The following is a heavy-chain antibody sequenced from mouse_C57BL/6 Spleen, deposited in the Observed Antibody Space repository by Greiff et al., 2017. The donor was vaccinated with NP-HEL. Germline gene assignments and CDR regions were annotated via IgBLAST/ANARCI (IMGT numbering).Heavy chain of an antibody. J-gene: IGHJ3*01. CDR3: ARGLLWPTRGFAY. Sequence: EVQVVESGGGLVKPGGSLKLSCAASGFTFSDYGMHWVRQAPEKGLEWVAYISSGSSTIYYADTVKGRFTISRDKAKNTLFLQMTSLRSEDTAMYYCARGLLWPTRGFAYWGQGTLVTVSA. CDR1: GFTFSDYG. CDR2: ISSGSSTI. D-gene: IGHD2-1*01. V-gene: IGHV5-17*01.